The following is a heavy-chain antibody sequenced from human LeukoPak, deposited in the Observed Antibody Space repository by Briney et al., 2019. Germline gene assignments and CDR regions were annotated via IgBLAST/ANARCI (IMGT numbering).Heavy chain of an antibody. J-gene: IGHJ6*04. D-gene: IGHD6-19*01. CDR1: GFTFSSYA. CDR3: AKAAGPIYYYGMDV. CDR2: ISGSGGST. Sequence: GGSLRLSCAASGFTFSSYAMSWVRQAPGKGLEWVSAISGSGGSTYYADSVKGRFTISRDNYKNTLYLQMNSLRAEDTAVYYCAKAAGPIYYYGMDVWGKGTTVTVSS. V-gene: IGHV3-23*01.